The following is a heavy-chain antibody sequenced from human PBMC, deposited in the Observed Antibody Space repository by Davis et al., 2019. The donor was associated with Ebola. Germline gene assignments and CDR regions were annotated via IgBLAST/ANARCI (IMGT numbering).Heavy chain of an antibody. J-gene: IGHJ3*02. Sequence: SETLSLTCAFYGGSFTYYYWSWIRQPPGKGLEWVGEFNHNGNTNYNPSLKSRVVISVDTSKNQFSLKLSSVTAADTAVYYCAREQYYYDSSGYHRGAFDIWGQGTMVTVSS. D-gene: IGHD3-22*01. V-gene: IGHV4-34*01. CDR1: GGSFTYYY. CDR3: AREQYYYDSSGYHRGAFDI. CDR2: FNHNGNT.